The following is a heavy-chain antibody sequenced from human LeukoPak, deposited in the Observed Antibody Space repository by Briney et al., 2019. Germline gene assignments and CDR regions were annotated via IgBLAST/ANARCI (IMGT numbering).Heavy chain of an antibody. V-gene: IGHV4-4*07. Sequence: SETLSLTCTVSVGSISSYYWSWIRQPAGKGREWIGRIYTSGGANYNTSPKSRVTMSVDTSKNQSSLKLSSVTAADTAVYYCARDQEVMDVWGKGTTVTVSS. J-gene: IGHJ6*04. CDR1: VGSISSYY. CDR3: ARDQEVMDV. CDR2: IYTSGGA.